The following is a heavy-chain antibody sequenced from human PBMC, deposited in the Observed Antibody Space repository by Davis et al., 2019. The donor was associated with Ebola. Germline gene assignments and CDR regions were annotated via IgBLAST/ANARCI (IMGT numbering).Heavy chain of an antibody. V-gene: IGHV1-18*01. CDR2: ISAYNGNT. Sequence: ASVKVSCKTSGYTFTNYAIHWVRQAPGQGLEWMGWISAYNGNTNYAQKLQGRVTMTTDTSTSTAYMELRSLSSDDTAVYYCARRLGSGYQEDAFDIWGQGTMVTVSS. D-gene: IGHD3-22*01. J-gene: IGHJ3*02. CDR3: ARRLGSGYQEDAFDI. CDR1: GYTFTNYA.